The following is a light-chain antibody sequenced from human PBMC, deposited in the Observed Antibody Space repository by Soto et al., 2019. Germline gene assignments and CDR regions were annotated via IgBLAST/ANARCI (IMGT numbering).Light chain of an antibody. CDR3: QQYGSSIT. Sequence: EIVMTQSPATLSVSPGERATLSCRASQSVSSNLAWYQQKPGQAPRLLIYGASTRATGVPARFSGSGSGTVSPPTISRLAPDDSAVFYCQQYGSSITFGQGTRLEIK. J-gene: IGKJ5*01. CDR1: QSVSSN. CDR2: GAS. V-gene: IGKV3-15*01.